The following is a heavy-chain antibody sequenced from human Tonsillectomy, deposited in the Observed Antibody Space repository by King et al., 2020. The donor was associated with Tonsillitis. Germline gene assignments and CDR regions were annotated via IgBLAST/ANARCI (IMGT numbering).Heavy chain of an antibody. Sequence: VQLQESGPGLVKPSETLFLTCTVSGYSISSGYYWGWIRQPPGKGLEWIGSIYHSGSTYYNPSLKSRVTISVDTSKNQFSLKLSSVTAADTAVYYCARVISLNAFDIWGQGTMVTVSS. V-gene: IGHV4-38-2*02. CDR3: ARVISLNAFDI. CDR1: GYSISSGYY. CDR2: IYHSGST. J-gene: IGHJ3*02.